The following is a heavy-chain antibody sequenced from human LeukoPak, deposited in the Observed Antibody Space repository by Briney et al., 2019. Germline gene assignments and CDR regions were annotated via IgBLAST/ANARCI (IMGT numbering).Heavy chain of an antibody. CDR3: AKRAFSGSYYSAFDV. J-gene: IGHJ3*01. D-gene: IGHD1-26*01. CDR2: ISWNSGSI. CDR1: GFTFDDYA. Sequence: QPGGSLRLSCAASGFTFDDYAMHWVRQAPGKGLEWVSGISWNSGSIGYADSVRGRFTISRDNSRNTLYLQMNSLRAEDTAVYYCAKRAFSGSYYSAFDVWGQGTMVTVSS. V-gene: IGHV3-9*01.